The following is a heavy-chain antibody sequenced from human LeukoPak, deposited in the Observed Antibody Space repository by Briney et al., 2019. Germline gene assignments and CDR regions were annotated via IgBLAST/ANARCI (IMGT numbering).Heavy chain of an antibody. CDR3: ARMSGSRLPGY. CDR2: ISYDGSNK. Sequence: GGSLRLSCAASGFTFSSYGMHWVRQAPGKGLEWVAVISYDGSNKYYADSVKGRFTISRDNSKNTLYLQMNSLRAEDTAVYYCARMSGSRLPGYWGQGALVTVSS. J-gene: IGHJ4*02. V-gene: IGHV3-30*03. CDR1: GFTFSSYG. D-gene: IGHD3-3*01.